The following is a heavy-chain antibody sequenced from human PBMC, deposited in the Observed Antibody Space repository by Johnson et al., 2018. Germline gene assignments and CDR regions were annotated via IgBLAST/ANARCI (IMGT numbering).Heavy chain of an antibody. CDR2: IKSRREGGPL. CDR3: TTAHFDINPRDAFDL. D-gene: IGHD3-9*01. Sequence: VQLVQSGGGSVRPGGSLRLSCAASGFTFINAWMNWVRQAPGKGLEWVGRIKSRREGGPLDYAAPVKGRFTISRDDSKNMLFLQMNSLRTEDTALYSCTTAHFDINPRDAFDLWGQGTMVTVSS. CDR1: GFTFINAW. V-gene: IGHV3-15*07. J-gene: IGHJ3*01.